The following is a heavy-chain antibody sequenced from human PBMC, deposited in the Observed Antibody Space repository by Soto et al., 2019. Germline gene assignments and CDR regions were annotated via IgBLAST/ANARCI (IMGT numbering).Heavy chain of an antibody. CDR3: ARDGCTNGVCEDFDY. Sequence: GGSLRLSCAASGFTFSSYGMHWVRQAPGKGREWVAVIWYDGSNKYYADSVKGRFTISRDNTKNTLYLQMKSLRAEDTAVYYCARDGCTNGVCEDFDYWGQGTLVTVS. V-gene: IGHV3-33*01. D-gene: IGHD2-8*01. CDR1: GFTFSSYG. J-gene: IGHJ4*02. CDR2: IWYDGSNK.